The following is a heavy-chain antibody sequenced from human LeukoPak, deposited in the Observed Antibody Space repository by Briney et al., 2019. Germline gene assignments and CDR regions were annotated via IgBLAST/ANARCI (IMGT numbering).Heavy chain of an antibody. J-gene: IGHJ6*03. CDR1: GFTFGDYA. D-gene: IGHD3-10*01. V-gene: IGHV3-49*04. Sequence: PGGSLRLSCTASGFTFGDYAMTWVRQAPGKGLEWVGFIRSEAYGGTPEYAASVKGRFTISRDDSKSIAYLQMNSLRAEDTAVFFCARIAAMLRGDYSFYYMEVWGKGTTVTISS. CDR2: IRSEAYGGTP. CDR3: ARIAAMLRGDYSFYYMEV.